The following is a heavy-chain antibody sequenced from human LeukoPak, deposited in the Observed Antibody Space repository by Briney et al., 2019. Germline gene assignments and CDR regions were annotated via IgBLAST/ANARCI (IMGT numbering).Heavy chain of an antibody. CDR2: IRYDGINE. Sequence: PGGSLRLSCAASGFSFSSYGMHWVRQAPGKGLEWVAYIRYDGINEYYADSVKGRFTISRDSSKNTLYLQMNSLKAEDTAVYYCAKGREAYSGSYTPFDSWGQGTLVTVSS. D-gene: IGHD1-26*01. V-gene: IGHV3-30*02. J-gene: IGHJ4*02. CDR1: GFSFSSYG. CDR3: AKGREAYSGSYTPFDS.